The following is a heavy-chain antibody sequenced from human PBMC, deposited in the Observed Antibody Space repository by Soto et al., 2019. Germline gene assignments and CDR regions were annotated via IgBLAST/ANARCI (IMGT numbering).Heavy chain of an antibody. D-gene: IGHD3-10*01. CDR3: ARDKRDGSGSYFTPRWFDP. Sequence: ASETLSLTCTVSGGSISSGGYYWSWIRQHPGKGLEWIGYIYYSGSTYYNPSLKSRVTISVDTSKNQFSLKLSSVTAADTAVYYCARDKRDGSGSYFTPRWFDPWGQGTLVTVSS. V-gene: IGHV4-31*03. CDR1: GGSISSGGYY. J-gene: IGHJ5*02. CDR2: IYYSGST.